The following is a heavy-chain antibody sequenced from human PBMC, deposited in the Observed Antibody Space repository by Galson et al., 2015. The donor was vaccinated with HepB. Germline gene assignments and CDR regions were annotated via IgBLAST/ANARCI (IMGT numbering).Heavy chain of an antibody. D-gene: IGHD4-23*01. CDR1: GDSVSSNSAA. CDR2: TYYRSKWYN. V-gene: IGHV6-1*01. J-gene: IGHJ6*02. Sequence: CAISGDSVSSNSAAWNWIRQSPSRGLEWLGRTYYRSKWYNDYAVSVKSRITINPDTSKNQFSLQLNSVTPEDTAVYYCARGYGGNFRRGDYYYYGMDVWGQGTTVTVSS. CDR3: ARGYGGNFRRGDYYYYGMDV.